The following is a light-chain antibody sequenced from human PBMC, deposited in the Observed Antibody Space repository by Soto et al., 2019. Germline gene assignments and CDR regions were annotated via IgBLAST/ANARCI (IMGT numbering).Light chain of an antibody. CDR1: QSINSY. Sequence: DIQMTQSPYSLSASVGDRVTITCRASQSINSYLNWYQQKPGKAPKVLIYAASSLQSGVPSRFSGGGSGTDFTLTISSLQPEDFATYYCQQSYSIPYTFGQGTKLEIK. CDR3: QQSYSIPYT. V-gene: IGKV1-39*01. CDR2: AAS. J-gene: IGKJ2*01.